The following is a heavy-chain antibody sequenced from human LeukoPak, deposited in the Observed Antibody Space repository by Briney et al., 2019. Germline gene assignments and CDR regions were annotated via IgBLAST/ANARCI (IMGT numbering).Heavy chain of an antibody. J-gene: IGHJ5*01. D-gene: IGHD3-10*02. CDR1: GDSVSSKSGG. Sequence: SQTLSLTCGISGDSVSSKSGGWNWIRHSPSRGLEWLGRTYYTSKWYNEYAVSMKSRITINSDTSKNQLSLHLDSVTPEDTAVYYCAREQLWSGPNRFDSWGQGTLVTVSS. CDR2: TYYTSKWYN. V-gene: IGHV6-1*01. CDR3: AREQLWSGPNRFDS.